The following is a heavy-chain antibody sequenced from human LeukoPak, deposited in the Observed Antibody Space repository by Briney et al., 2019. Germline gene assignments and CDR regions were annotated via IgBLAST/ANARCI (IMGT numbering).Heavy chain of an antibody. CDR3: AKDGAYCSNTSCFPGM. Sequence: GGSLRLSCAASAFTFSTYSMNWVRQAPGKGLEWVSYISSSSSNIQYADSVKGRFTISRDNAKNSLYLQMNSLRDEDTAVYYCAKDGAYCSNTSCFPGMGAQGTLVTVSS. D-gene: IGHD2-2*01. V-gene: IGHV3-48*02. CDR1: AFTFSTYS. CDR2: ISSSSSNI. J-gene: IGHJ4*02.